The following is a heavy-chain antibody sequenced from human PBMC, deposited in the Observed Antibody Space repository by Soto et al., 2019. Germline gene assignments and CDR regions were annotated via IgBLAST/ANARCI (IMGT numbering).Heavy chain of an antibody. Sequence: EVQLVESGGGLVQPGGSLKLSCAASGFTFSGSAMHWVRQASGKGLEWVGRIRSKANSYATAYAASVKGRFTISRDDSENTAYLQMNSLKTEDTAVYYCTRGYCSGGSCYSFYYWGQGTLVTVSS. D-gene: IGHD2-15*01. V-gene: IGHV3-73*02. CDR3: TRGYCSGGSCYSFYY. CDR1: GFTFSGSA. CDR2: IRSKANSYAT. J-gene: IGHJ4*02.